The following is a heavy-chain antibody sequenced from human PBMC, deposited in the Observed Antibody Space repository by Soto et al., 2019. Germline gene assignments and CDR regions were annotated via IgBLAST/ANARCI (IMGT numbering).Heavy chain of an antibody. CDR3: ARDLQMSPFAI. J-gene: IGHJ3*02. Sequence: PGGSLRLSCAASGFSFAYAQMHWVRQAPGKGLEWVSLIHTDGNTYYADSVKGRFTISGDNSKNTLSLQMNSLRVEDTAVYYCARDLQMSPFAIWGQGTMVTVSS. CDR1: GFSFAYAQ. V-gene: IGHV3-66*01. CDR2: IHTDGNT.